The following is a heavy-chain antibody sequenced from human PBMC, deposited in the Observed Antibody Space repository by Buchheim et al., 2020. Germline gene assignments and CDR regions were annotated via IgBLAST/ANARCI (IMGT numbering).Heavy chain of an antibody. CDR3: AKFEQSSSSSSGFDH. Sequence: EVQLVESGGGLVKPGGSLRLSCVASGFTFDDYAMSWVRQAPGKGLEWVAGSSFSGGMTDYADSVKGRFTISRDNSKSTLLLQMNSLRAEDTAVYYCAKFEQSSSSSSGFDHWGQGT. CDR2: SSFSGGMT. CDR1: GFTFDDYA. V-gene: IGHV3-23*04. J-gene: IGHJ4*02. D-gene: IGHD6-6*01.